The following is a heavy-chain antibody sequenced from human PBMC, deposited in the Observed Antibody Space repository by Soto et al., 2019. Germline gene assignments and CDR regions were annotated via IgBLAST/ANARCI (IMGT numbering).Heavy chain of an antibody. J-gene: IGHJ4*02. CDR1: GFTFSSYG. CDR3: AKEGGLSGSYYISSSYYFDY. CDR2: ISYDGSNT. D-gene: IGHD1-26*01. V-gene: IGHV3-30*18. Sequence: QVQLVESGGGVVQPGRSRRVSCVASGFTFSSYGMHWVRQAPGKGLEWVAIISYDGSNTYYADSVKGRFTISRDNSKNTLYLQMNSLRAEDTSVYYCAKEGGLSGSYYISSSYYFDYWGQGTLVTVSS.